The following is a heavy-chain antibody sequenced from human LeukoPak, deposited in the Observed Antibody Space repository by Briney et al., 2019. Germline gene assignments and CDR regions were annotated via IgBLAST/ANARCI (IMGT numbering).Heavy chain of an antibody. Sequence: GGSLRLSCAASGFTLSNYWMHWVRQAPGKGLVWVSRIKSDGSSTNYADSVKGRFTISRDNAKNTLYLQMNSLRAEDTGVYYCARDEYSSSYMDVWAKGPRSPSP. D-gene: IGHD6-6*01. J-gene: IGHJ6*03. CDR3: ARDEYSSSYMDV. V-gene: IGHV3-74*01. CDR2: IKSDGSST. CDR1: GFTLSNYW.